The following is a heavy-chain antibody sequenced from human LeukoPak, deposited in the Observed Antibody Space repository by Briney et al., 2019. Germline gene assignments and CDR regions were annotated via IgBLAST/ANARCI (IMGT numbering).Heavy chain of an antibody. CDR2: ISGGYTAAT. J-gene: IGHJ5*02. D-gene: IGHD5-24*01. V-gene: IGHV3-23*01. CDR3: AKARDAYNYYWFDP. Sequence: GGSLRLSCAASGFTFSSYAMSWVRHAPGKGLEWVSAISGGYTAATDYADSVKGRFTISRDNYDNTLYLEMNSLRAEDTALYYCAKARDAYNYYWFDPWGQGTLVTVSS. CDR1: GFTFSSYA.